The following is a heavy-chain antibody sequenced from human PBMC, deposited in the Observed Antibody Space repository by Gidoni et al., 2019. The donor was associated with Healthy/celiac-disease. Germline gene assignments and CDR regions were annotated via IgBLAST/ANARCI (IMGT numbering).Heavy chain of an antibody. Sequence: EVQLVESGGGLVKPGGSLRLSCAASAFTFSNAWMSWVRQAPGKGLGWVGRIKSKTDGGTTDYAAPVKGRFTISRDDSKNTLYLQMNSLKTEDTAVYYCTTDPPVDYYYMDVWGKGTTVTVSS. CDR2: IKSKTDGGTT. CDR1: AFTFSNAW. CDR3: TTDPPVDYYYMDV. V-gene: IGHV3-15*01. D-gene: IGHD2-15*01. J-gene: IGHJ6*03.